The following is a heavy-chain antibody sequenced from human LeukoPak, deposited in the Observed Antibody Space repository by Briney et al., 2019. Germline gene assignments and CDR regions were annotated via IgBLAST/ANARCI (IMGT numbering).Heavy chain of an antibody. Sequence: GASVKVSCKVSGYTLTELSMHWVRQAPGKGLEWMGGFDPEDGETIYAQKFQGRVTITADESTSTAYMELSSLRSEDTAVYYCARGGGYSGYEPYWYFDLWGRGTLVTVSS. CDR3: ARGGGYSGYEPYWYFDL. J-gene: IGHJ2*01. D-gene: IGHD5-12*01. CDR1: GYTLTELS. CDR2: FDPEDGET. V-gene: IGHV1-24*01.